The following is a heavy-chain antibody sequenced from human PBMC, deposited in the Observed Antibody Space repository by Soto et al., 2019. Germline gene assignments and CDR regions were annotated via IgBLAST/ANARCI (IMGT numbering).Heavy chain of an antibody. CDR2: INPNGGST. CDR1: GYTFTNYY. V-gene: IGHV1-46*01. CDR3: ARGLAAGDY. J-gene: IGHJ4*02. D-gene: IGHD6-13*01. Sequence: QVQLVQSGAEVKKPGASVKLSCKASGYTFTNYYIHCVRQAPGQGLEWMAIINPNGGSTNYAQKFQGRVTLTRDTSTSKVYMDLSSLKSEDTAVYYCARGLAAGDYWGQGTLVTVSS.